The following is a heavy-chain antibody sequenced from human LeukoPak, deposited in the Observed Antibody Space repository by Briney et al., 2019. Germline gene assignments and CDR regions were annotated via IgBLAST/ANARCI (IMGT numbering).Heavy chain of an antibody. J-gene: IGHJ4*02. CDR1: GFTFSSYG. V-gene: IGHV3-30*02. CDR2: IRYDGSNK. CDR3: ARGSWELGYFDY. Sequence: GGSLRLSCAASGFTFSSYGMHWVRQAPGKGLEWVAFIRYDGSNKYYADSVKGRFTISRDNAKNSLYLQMNSLRAEDTAVYYCARGSWELGYFDYWGQGTLVTVSS. D-gene: IGHD1-26*01.